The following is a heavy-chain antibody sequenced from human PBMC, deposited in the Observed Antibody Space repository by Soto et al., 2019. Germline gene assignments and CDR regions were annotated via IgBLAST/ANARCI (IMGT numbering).Heavy chain of an antibody. CDR1: GGSISNYY. V-gene: IGHV4-59*08. CDR2: IYYSGST. J-gene: IGHJ4*02. Sequence: QVQLQESGPGLVKPSETLSLTCIVSGGSISNYYWSWIRQPPGKGLEWIGYIYYSGSTNYNPSLTHRVTISEDTSNNQFSLKLSSVTSADTAVYYCARHRYSYGVYYFDYWGQGTLVTVSS. CDR3: ARHRYSYGVYYFDY. D-gene: IGHD5-18*01.